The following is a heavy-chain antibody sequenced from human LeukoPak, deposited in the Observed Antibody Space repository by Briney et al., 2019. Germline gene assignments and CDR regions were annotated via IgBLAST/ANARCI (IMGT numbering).Heavy chain of an antibody. CDR2: IYYSGST. Sequence: SETLSLTCTVSGGSISSYYWSWIRQLPGKGLEGIGYIYYSGSTNYNPSLKSRVTISVDTSKNQFSLRLSSVTAADTAVYYCARVTGYMIEDYFGYWGQGTLVTVSS. D-gene: IGHD3-22*01. CDR3: ARVTGYMIEDYFGY. CDR1: GGSISSYY. V-gene: IGHV4-59*01. J-gene: IGHJ4*02.